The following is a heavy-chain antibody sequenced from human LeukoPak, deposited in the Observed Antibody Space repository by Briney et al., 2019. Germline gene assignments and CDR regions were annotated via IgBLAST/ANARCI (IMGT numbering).Heavy chain of an antibody. CDR1: GGSISSGSYY. CDR3: AREGVTEGIAARVFDY. Sequence: PSQTLSLTCTASGGSISSGSYYWTWIRQPAGKGLEWIGRIYTSGSTNYNPSLKSRLTISVDTSKNQFSLKLSSVTAADTAVYYCAREGVTEGIAARVFDYWGQGTLVTVSS. J-gene: IGHJ4*02. V-gene: IGHV4-61*02. CDR2: IYTSGST. D-gene: IGHD6-6*01.